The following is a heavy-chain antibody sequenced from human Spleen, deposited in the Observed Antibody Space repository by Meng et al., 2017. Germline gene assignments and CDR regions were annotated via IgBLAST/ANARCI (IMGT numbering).Heavy chain of an antibody. Sequence: GESLKISCATSEFTFTAYWMSWVRQTPGEGLVWVSRINTDASSTTYADSVKGRFTISRDDAKNTVYLQMNSLRAEDTAVYYCARDADWVIFDHWGQGALVTVSS. CDR2: INTDASST. CDR3: ARDADWVIFDH. J-gene: IGHJ4*02. V-gene: IGHV3-74*03. D-gene: IGHD3-9*01. CDR1: EFTFTAYW.